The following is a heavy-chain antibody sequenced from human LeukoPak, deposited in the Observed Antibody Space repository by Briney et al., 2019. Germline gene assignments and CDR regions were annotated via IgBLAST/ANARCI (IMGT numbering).Heavy chain of an antibody. CDR1: GFTFSSYW. V-gene: IGHV3-7*01. CDR3: ARLSADSNPTVARYYYYGMDV. Sequence: PGGSLRLSCAASGFTFSSYWMSWVRQAPGKGLEWVANIKQDGSEKYYVDSVKGRFTISRDNAKNSLYLQMNSLRAEDTAVYYCARLSADSNPTVARYYYYGMDVWGQGTTVTVSS. CDR2: IKQDGSEK. D-gene: IGHD6-19*01. J-gene: IGHJ6*02.